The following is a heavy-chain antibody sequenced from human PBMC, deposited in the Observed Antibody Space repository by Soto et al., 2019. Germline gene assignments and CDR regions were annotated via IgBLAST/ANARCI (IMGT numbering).Heavy chain of an antibody. Sequence: QVQLVESGGGVVQTGTSLRLSYVGSGFTFRSYVIHWVRQAPGKGLEWVALTSYDGSNNFYGDSVKGRFTISRHNSRNTVELQMDSLRFEDTALYYCARWGTTGGLDVWGQGTLVSVSS. V-gene: IGHV3-33*05. CDR3: ARWGTTGGLDV. CDR1: GFTFRSYV. CDR2: TSYDGSNN. D-gene: IGHD3-16*01. J-gene: IGHJ4*02.